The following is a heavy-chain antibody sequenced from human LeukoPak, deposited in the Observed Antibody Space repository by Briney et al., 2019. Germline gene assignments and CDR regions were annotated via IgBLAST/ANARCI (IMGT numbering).Heavy chain of an antibody. Sequence: NSGGSLRLSCAASGFTFSNAWMSWVRQAPGKGLEWVGRIKSKTDGGTTDYAAPVKGRFTISRDDSKKTLYLQMNSLKTEDTAVYYCTTEVPTYYDILTGYPPYYYYYGMDVWGQGTTVTVSS. J-gene: IGHJ6*02. D-gene: IGHD3-9*01. CDR3: TTEVPTYYDILTGYPPYYYYYGMDV. CDR2: IKSKTDGGTT. CDR1: GFTFSNAW. V-gene: IGHV3-15*01.